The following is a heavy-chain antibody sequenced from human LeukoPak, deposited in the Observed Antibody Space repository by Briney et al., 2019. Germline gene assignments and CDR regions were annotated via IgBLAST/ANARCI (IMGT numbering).Heavy chain of an antibody. D-gene: IGHD1/OR15-1a*01. CDR3: ARGILETNYYFDL. Sequence: GGSLRLSCAASGFTFSSYAMSWVRQAPGKGLEWVSAISGSGGSTYYADSVKGRFTISRDNSKNTLYLQMNSLRAEDTAVYYCARGILETNYYFDLWGQGTVVTVSS. CDR1: GFTFSSYA. V-gene: IGHV3-23*01. J-gene: IGHJ4*02. CDR2: ISGSGGST.